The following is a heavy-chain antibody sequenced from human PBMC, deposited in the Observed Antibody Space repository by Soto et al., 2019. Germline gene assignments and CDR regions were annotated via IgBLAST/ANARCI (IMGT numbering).Heavy chain of an antibody. V-gene: IGHV4-31*03. D-gene: IGHD4-17*01. J-gene: IGHJ5*02. CDR1: GGSISSGGYY. Sequence: PSETLSLTCTVSGGSISSGGYYWSWIRQHPGKGLEWIGYIYYSGNTYYNPSLKSRVTISVDTSKSQFSLKLSSVTAADTAVYYCARGGDYVENWFDPWGQGTLVTVSS. CDR2: IYYSGNT. CDR3: ARGGDYVENWFDP.